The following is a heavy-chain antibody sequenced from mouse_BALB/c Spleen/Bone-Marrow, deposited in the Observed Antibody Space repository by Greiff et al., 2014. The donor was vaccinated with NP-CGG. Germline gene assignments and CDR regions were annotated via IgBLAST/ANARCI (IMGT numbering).Heavy chain of an antibody. Sequence: ESGPGLEESSQSLSISCTVSGFSLISYGVHWIRQRPGKGLEWLGVIWPGGSTNYNSALMSRLSISKDNSKSQVFLKMNSLQSDDTAMYYCARGLYYDYDVGAMDYWGQGTSVTVSS. CDR1: GFSLISYG. CDR3: ARGLYYDYDVGAMDY. V-gene: IGHV2-9*02. J-gene: IGHJ4*01. D-gene: IGHD2-4*01. CDR2: IWPGGST.